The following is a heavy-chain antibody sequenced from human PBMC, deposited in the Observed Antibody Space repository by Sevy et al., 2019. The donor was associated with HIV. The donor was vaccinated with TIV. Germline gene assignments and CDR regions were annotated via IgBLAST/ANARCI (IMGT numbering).Heavy chain of an antibody. CDR1: GFTFSNYA. CDR2: FSFGCGKI. J-gene: IGHJ4*02. D-gene: IGHD2-2*01. CDR3: ARERSSKPHDY. V-gene: IGHV3-23*01. Sequence: GGYLRLSCAASGFTFSNYAMSWVRQAPGKGLEWVSTFSFGCGKINYADSVKGRFTISRDNSKNTLYLQMNSLRAEDTALYYCARERSSKPHDYWGQGTLVTVSS.